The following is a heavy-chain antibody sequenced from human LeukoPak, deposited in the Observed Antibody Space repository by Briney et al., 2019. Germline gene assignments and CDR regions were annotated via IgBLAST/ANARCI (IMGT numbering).Heavy chain of an antibody. J-gene: IGHJ4*02. Sequence: SETLSLTCTVSGDFITAYYWSWIRQPAGKGLEWIGRIYTSGSTNYNPSLKSRVTMSVDTSKNQFSLKLSSVTAEDTAVYYCAAGGATTVMDYWGQGTLVTVSS. D-gene: IGHD1-26*01. CDR2: IYTSGST. CDR1: GDFITAYY. CDR3: AAGGATTVMDY. V-gene: IGHV4-4*07.